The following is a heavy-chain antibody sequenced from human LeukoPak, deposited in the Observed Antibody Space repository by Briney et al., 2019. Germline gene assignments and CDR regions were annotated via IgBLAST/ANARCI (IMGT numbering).Heavy chain of an antibody. D-gene: IGHD2-8*02. CDR2: ISGSGGNT. Sequence: GGSLRLSCAASGFTVSSNYGMSWVRQAPGTGLEWVAGISGSGGNTYYADSVKGRFTISRDNSKNTLYLQMNNLRAADTAIYYCAKSRLIYCTGGGCYGMDVWGQGTTVSVSS. CDR3: AKSRLIYCTGGGCYGMDV. CDR1: GFTVSSNYG. J-gene: IGHJ6*02. V-gene: IGHV3-23*01.